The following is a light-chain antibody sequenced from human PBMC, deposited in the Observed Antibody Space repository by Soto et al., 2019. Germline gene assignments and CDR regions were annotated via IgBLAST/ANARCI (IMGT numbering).Light chain of an antibody. CDR1: QSISSW. CDR3: QQYNSYSWT. Sequence: DIQTTQSPSTLSASVGDRVTITCRASQSISSWLAWYQQKPGKAPKLLIYDAFSLESGVPSRFSGSGSGTEFTLTISSLQPDDFATYYCQQYNSYSWTFGQGTKVEIK. CDR2: DAF. V-gene: IGKV1-5*01. J-gene: IGKJ1*01.